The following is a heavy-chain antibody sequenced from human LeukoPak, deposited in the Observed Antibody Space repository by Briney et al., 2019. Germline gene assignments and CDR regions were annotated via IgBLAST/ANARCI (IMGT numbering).Heavy chain of an antibody. CDR3: SKIIFWLRPLGIDV. J-gene: IGHJ6*02. D-gene: IGHD3-3*01. V-gene: IGHV4-39*01. CDR2: IYYSGST. Sequence: PSETLSLTCTVSGGSISSSSYYWGWIRQPPGKGLEWIGSIYYSGSTYYNPSLKSRVTISVDTSKNQFSLKLSSVTAADTAVYLFSKIIFWLRPLGIDVWGQRATVT. CDR1: GGSISSSSYY.